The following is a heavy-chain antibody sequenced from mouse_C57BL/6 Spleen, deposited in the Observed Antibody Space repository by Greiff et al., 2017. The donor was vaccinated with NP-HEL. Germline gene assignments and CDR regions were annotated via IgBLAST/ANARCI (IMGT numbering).Heavy chain of an antibody. V-gene: IGHV1-42*01. D-gene: IGHD1-1*01. CDR3: ARTIITTVVGDY. CDR2: INPSTGGT. CDR1: GYSFTGYY. J-gene: IGHJ2*01. Sequence: VQLKQSGPELVKPGASVKISCKASGYSFTGYYMNWVKQSPEKSLEWIGEINPSTGGTTYNQKFKAKATLTVDKSSSTAYMQLKSLTSEDSAVYYCARTIITTVVGDYWGQGTTLTVSS.